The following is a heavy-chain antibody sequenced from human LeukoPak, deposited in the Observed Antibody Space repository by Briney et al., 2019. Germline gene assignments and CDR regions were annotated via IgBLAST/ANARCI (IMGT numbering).Heavy chain of an antibody. Sequence: GGSLRLSCAASGFTFSDYYMSWVRQAPGKGLEWVSYISSSSSTIYYADSVKGRFTISRDNAKNSLYLQMNSLRAEDTAVYYCARDRGMATIYYYYGMDVWGQGTTVTVSS. J-gene: IGHJ6*02. CDR3: ARDRGMATIYYYYGMDV. CDR1: GFTFSDYY. CDR2: ISSSSSTI. V-gene: IGHV3-11*04. D-gene: IGHD5-24*01.